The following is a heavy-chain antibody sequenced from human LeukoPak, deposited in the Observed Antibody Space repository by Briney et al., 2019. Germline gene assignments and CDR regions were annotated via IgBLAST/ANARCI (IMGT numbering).Heavy chain of an antibody. CDR1: GFTFSSYA. CDR2: ISGSGGST. D-gene: IGHD1-26*01. V-gene: IGHV3-23*01. J-gene: IGHJ4*02. Sequence: PGGSLRLSCAASGFTFSSYAMSWVRQAPGKGLEWVSAISGSGGSTYYADSVKGRFTISRDNSKNTLYLQMNSLRAEDTAVYYCAKPPPERGSYGKPGVDYGAQGTLVTVSS. CDR3: AKPPPERGSYGKPGVDY.